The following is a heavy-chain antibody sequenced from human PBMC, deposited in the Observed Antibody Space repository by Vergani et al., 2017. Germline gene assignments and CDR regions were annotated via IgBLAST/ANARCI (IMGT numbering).Heavy chain of an antibody. D-gene: IGHD3-3*01. V-gene: IGHV4-39*07. CDR3: ATRANTIFGVVPYYYYYMDV. Sequence: QLQLQESGPGLVKPSETLSLTCTVSGGSISSSSYYWGWIRQPPGKGLEWIGSIYYSGSTYYNPSLKRRVTISVDTSKNQFSLKLSSVTAADTAVYYCATRANTIFGVVPYYYYYMDVWGKGTTVTVSS. CDR1: GGSISSSSYY. J-gene: IGHJ6*03. CDR2: IYYSGST.